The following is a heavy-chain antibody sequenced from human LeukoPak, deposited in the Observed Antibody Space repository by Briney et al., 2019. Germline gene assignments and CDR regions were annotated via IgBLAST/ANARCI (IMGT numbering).Heavy chain of an antibody. J-gene: IGHJ6*02. V-gene: IGHV1-69*13. CDR3: ARGNTFTLYYYYGMDV. CDR1: GGTFSSYA. D-gene: IGHD3-16*01. CDR2: IIPIFGTA. Sequence: SVKVSCKASGGTFSSYAISWVRQAPGQGLEWMGGIIPIFGTANYAQKFQGRVTITADESTSTAYMELSSLRSEDTAVYYCARGNTFTLYYYYGMDVWGQGTTVTVSS.